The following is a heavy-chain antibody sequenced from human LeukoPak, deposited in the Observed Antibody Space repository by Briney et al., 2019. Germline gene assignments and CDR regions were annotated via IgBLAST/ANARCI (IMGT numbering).Heavy chain of an antibody. D-gene: IGHD5-18*01. V-gene: IGHV3-20*04. CDR1: GFTFDDYG. CDR3: ARDRRGGYSYGHDAFDI. Sequence: GGSLRLSCAASGFTFDDYGMSWARQAPGKGLEWVSGINWNGGSTGYADSVKGRFTISRDNAKNSLYLQMNSLRAEDTALYYCARDRRGGYSYGHDAFDIWGQGTMVTVSS. J-gene: IGHJ3*02. CDR2: INWNGGST.